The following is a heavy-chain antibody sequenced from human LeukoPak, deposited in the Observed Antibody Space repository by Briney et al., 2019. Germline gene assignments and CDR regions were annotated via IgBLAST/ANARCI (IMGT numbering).Heavy chain of an antibody. V-gene: IGHV3-7*01. CDR2: INQGGSEK. CDR3: ARERDGRFFDY. D-gene: IGHD5-24*01. J-gene: IGHJ4*02. CDR1: GFDFATYW. Sequence: PGGSLRLSCSASGFDFATYWINWVRQAPGKGLEWVANINQGGSEKYFVDSVKGRFTISRDNAKNSLHLQMDTLRADDTAVYYCARERDGRFFDYWGQGTLVTVSS.